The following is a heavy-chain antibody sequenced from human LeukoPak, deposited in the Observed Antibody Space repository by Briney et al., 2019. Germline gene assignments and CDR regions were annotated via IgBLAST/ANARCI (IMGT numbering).Heavy chain of an antibody. CDR1: GGSISSGSYY. D-gene: IGHD5-24*01. Sequence: PSETLSLTCTVSGGSISSGSYYWSWIRQPAGKGLEWIGHIYTSGSTNYNPSLKSRVTISADTAKNQFSLKVTSVTAADTAVYYCARGVYGGGRDGYNLWGQGTLVTVSS. V-gene: IGHV4-61*09. CDR3: ARGVYGGGRDGYNL. CDR2: IYTSGST. J-gene: IGHJ4*02.